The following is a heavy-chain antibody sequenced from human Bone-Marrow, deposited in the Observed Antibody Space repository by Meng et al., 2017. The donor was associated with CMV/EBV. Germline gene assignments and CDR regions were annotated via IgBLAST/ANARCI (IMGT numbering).Heavy chain of an antibody. CDR2: NYYSERT. CDR3: ARDPSSSWPPSWFDP. J-gene: IGHJ5*02. D-gene: IGHD6-13*01. V-gene: IGHV4-31*02. CDR1: GTLSRGGYY. Sequence: GTLSRGGYYWSGTGHRTGEGLEWIGYNYYSERTYYNPSLKSRVTVSVDTSKNQFSLELSSVTAADTAVYYCARDPSSSWPPSWFDPWGQGTLVTVSS.